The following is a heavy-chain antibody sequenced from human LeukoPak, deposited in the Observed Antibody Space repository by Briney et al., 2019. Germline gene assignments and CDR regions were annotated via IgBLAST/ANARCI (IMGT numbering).Heavy chain of an antibody. CDR3: ARGIVGPTYFDY. CDR1: SGSFSGYF. D-gene: IGHD1-26*01. CDR2: INRSGST. V-gene: IGHV4-34*01. Sequence: SETLSLTCVVYSGSFSGYFWSWIRQPPGKGLEWIGEINRSGSTNYNPSLKSRVTISVDTSKNQFSLRLSSVTAADTAVYFCARGIVGPTYFDYWGQGTLVTVSS. J-gene: IGHJ4*02.